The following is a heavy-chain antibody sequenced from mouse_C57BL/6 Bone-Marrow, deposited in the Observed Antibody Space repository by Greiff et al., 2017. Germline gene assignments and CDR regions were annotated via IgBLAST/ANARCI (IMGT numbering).Heavy chain of an antibody. CDR2: IDPSDSYT. J-gene: IGHJ2*01. CDR1: GYTFTSYW. V-gene: IGHV1-69*01. CDR3: AIEGRYYFDY. Sequence: QVQLQQPGAELVMPGASVKLSCKASGYTFTSYWMHWVKQRPGQGLEWIGEIDPSDSYTNYNQKFKGKSTLTVDKSSSTAYMQLSSLTSEDSAVXYCAIEGRYYFDYWGQGTTLTVSS. D-gene: IGHD1-1*01.